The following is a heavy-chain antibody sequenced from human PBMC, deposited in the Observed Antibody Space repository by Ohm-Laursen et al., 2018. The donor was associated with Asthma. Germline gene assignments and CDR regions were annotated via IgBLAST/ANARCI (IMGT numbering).Heavy chain of an antibody. CDR2: ISTGSRMI. CDR1: GFTLSRFH. J-gene: IGHJ5*02. D-gene: IGHD6-13*01. V-gene: IGHV3-48*01. Sequence: GSLRLSCAAPGFTLSRFHMNWVRQAPGKGLEWVSHISTGSRMILYGGSVKGRFTISRDDAKNSLFLQMNSLRVDDTAVYYCVREAAGFDPWGQGTLVTVSS. CDR3: VREAAGFDP.